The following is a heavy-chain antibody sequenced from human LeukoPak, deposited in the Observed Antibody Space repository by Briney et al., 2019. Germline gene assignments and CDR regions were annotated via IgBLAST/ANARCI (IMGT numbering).Heavy chain of an antibody. CDR1: GYTFTSYD. V-gene: IGHV1-8*01. CDR2: MNPNSGNT. D-gene: IGHD3-10*01. Sequence: ASVKVSCKASGYTFTSYDINWVRQATGQGLEWMGWMNPNSGNTGYAQKLQGRVTMTTDTSTSTAYMELRSLRSDDTAVYYCARVNTEYGSGSYSQDYWGQGTLVTVSS. CDR3: ARVNTEYGSGSYSQDY. J-gene: IGHJ4*02.